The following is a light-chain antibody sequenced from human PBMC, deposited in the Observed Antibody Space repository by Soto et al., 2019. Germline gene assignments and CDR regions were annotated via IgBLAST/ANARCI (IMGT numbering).Light chain of an antibody. CDR1: QSVSNNY. V-gene: IGKV3-20*01. CDR3: QQYGSSGT. CDR2: GAS. Sequence: EIVLTHSPGTLSLSPGERATLSCRASQSVSNNYLAWYQQKPGQAPRLLIYGASNRATGIPDRFSGSGSGTDFTLTIRRLEPEDFAVYYCQQYGSSGTFGQGTKVDI. J-gene: IGKJ1*01.